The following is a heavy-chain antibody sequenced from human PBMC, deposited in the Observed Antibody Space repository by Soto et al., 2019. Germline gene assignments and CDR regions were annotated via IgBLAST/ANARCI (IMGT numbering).Heavy chain of an antibody. Sequence: QVQLQESGPGLVKPSGTLSLTCAVSGGSISSSNWWSWVRQPPGKGLEWIGEIYHSGSTNYNPSLKSRVTISVDTSKNQFSLQLSSVTAADTALYYCARDPPLPAAMVDWGQGILVTVSS. D-gene: IGHD2-2*01. J-gene: IGHJ4*02. CDR2: IYHSGST. CDR1: GGSISSSNW. CDR3: ARDPPLPAAMVD. V-gene: IGHV4-4*02.